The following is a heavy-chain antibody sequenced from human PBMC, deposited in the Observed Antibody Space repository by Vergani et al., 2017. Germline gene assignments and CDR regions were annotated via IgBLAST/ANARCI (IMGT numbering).Heavy chain of an antibody. CDR2: ISYDGSNK. D-gene: IGHD6-13*01. Sequence: QVQLVESGGGVVQPGRSLRLSCAASGFTFSSYGMHWVRQAPGKGLEWVAVISYDGSNKYYADSVKGRFTISRDNSKNTLYLQMNSLRAEDTAVYYCAKRDSSSWFYYYYYGMDVWGQGTTVTVSS. CDR1: GFTFSSYG. CDR3: AKRDSSSWFYYYYYGMDV. V-gene: IGHV3-30*18. J-gene: IGHJ6*02.